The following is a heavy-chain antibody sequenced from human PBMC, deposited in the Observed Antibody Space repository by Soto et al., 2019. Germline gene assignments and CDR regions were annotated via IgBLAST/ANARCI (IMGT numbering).Heavy chain of an antibody. V-gene: IGHV3-30*18. J-gene: IGHJ5*02. CDR2: ISYDGSNK. Sequence: GGSLRLSCAASGFTFSNAWMSWVRQAPGKGLEWVAVISYDGSNKYYADSVKGRFTISRDNSKNTLYLQMNSLRAEDTAVYYCTKLPWAEYGGIFDPWGQGTLVTVSS. CDR1: GFTFSNAW. CDR3: TKLPWAEYGGIFDP. D-gene: IGHD2-15*01.